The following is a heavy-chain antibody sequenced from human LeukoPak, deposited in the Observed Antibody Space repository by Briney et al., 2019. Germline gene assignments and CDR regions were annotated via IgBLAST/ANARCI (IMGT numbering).Heavy chain of an antibody. CDR2: ISSSSSYI. Sequence: KAGGSLRLSCAASGFTFSSYSMNWVRQAPGKGLEWVSSISSSSSYIYYTDSVKGRFTISRDNAKNSLYLQMNSLRAEDTAVYYCARERGYSLYYYYYYMDVWGKGTTVTVSS. CDR1: GFTFSSYS. CDR3: ARERGYSLYYYYYYMDV. V-gene: IGHV3-21*01. J-gene: IGHJ6*03. D-gene: IGHD2-15*01.